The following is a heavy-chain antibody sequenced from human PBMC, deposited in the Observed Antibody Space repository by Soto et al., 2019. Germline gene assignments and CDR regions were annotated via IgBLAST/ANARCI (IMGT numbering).Heavy chain of an antibody. D-gene: IGHD2-21*02. V-gene: IGHV3-73*01. CDR2: IRSKADSYAT. Sequence: TGGSLRLSCAASGFTLSGSRIHWVRQASGKGLEWVGRIRSKADSYATAYAASVKGRFTISRDDSKNTAYLQMNSLKTEDTAVYYCTSQYCGGDCSRVDPWGQGTLVTVS. CDR3: TSQYCGGDCSRVDP. J-gene: IGHJ5*02. CDR1: GFTLSGSR.